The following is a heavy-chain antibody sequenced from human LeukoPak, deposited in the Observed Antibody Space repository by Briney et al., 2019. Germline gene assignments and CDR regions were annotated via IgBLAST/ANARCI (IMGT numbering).Heavy chain of an antibody. V-gene: IGHV3-23*01. CDR3: AISYGDYIGDAFDI. Sequence: GGSLRLSCAASGFTFSNFPMSWVRQAPGKGLQWVSAISGSGGITYYADSVKGRFTISRDNTKNTLYLQMNSLRAEDTAVYYCAISYGDYIGDAFDIWGQGTMVTVSS. J-gene: IGHJ3*02. CDR1: GFTFSNFP. D-gene: IGHD4-17*01. CDR2: ISGSGGIT.